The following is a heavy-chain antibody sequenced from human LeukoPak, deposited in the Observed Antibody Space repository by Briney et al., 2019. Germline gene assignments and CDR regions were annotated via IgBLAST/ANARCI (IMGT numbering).Heavy chain of an antibody. D-gene: IGHD3-10*01. CDR3: ARDRSKCMDV. CDR1: GFTFSSYF. CDR2: VSNDGSNK. J-gene: IGHJ6*02. Sequence: HPGGSLRLSCAASGFTFSSYFMYWVRQAPGKGLEWVAVVSNDGSNKYHADSVKGRFTISRDNSKNTLYLQMDSLRAEDTAVYYCARDRSKCMDVWGQGTTVTVSS. V-gene: IGHV3-30-3*01.